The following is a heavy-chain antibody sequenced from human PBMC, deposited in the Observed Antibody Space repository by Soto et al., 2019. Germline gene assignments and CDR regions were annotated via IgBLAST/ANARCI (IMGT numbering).Heavy chain of an antibody. D-gene: IGHD5-18*01. J-gene: IGHJ4*02. CDR1: GYTLTELS. CDR3: ATAHSYGYHQYFDY. V-gene: IGHV1-24*01. Sequence: ASVKVSCKVSGYTLTELSMHWVRQAPGKGLEWMGGFDPEDGETIYAQKFQGRVTMTEDTSTGTAYMELSSLRSEDTAVYYCATAHSYGYHQYFDYWGQGTLVTVSS. CDR2: FDPEDGET.